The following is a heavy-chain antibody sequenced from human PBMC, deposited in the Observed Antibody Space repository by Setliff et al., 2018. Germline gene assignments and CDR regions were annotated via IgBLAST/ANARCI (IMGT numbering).Heavy chain of an antibody. D-gene: IGHD1-26*01. J-gene: IGHJ4*02. V-gene: IGHV1-69*05. Sequence: WASVKVSCKASGGTFSSYAISWVRQAPGQGLEWMGGIIPIFGTANYAQKFQGRVTITTDESTSTAYMELSSLRSEDTAVYHCARGSRGGWYSSYYFDYWGQGTLVTVSS. CDR1: GGTFSSYA. CDR3: ARGSRGGWYSSYYFDY. CDR2: IIPIFGTA.